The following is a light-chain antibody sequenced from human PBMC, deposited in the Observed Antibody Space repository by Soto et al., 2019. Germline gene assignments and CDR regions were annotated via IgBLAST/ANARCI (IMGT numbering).Light chain of an antibody. CDR2: GAS. J-gene: IGKJ3*01. Sequence: EIVLTQSPGTLSLSPGERATLSCRASQSVSSSYLAWYQQRPGQAPRLLIYGASGRATGIPDRFSGSGSGTDFTLTISRLEPEDFAVYYCQQYDSSPSFTFGPGTKVDSK. CDR3: QQYDSSPSFT. CDR1: QSVSSSY. V-gene: IGKV3-20*01.